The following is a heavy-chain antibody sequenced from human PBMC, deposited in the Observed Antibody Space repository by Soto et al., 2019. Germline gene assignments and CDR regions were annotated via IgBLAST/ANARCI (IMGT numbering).Heavy chain of an antibody. CDR3: ARIPYDHVWGTDRYSPNFDY. D-gene: IGHD3-16*02. Sequence: EVQLLESGGGLVQHGGSLRLSCAASGFTFSIYALSWVCQGPGKGLEWVSGISGSGDSKHYSDSLMGRFTISRDNSKSTLFLQMNSLRAEDTAVYYCARIPYDHVWGTDRYSPNFDYWGQGTQVTVSS. CDR2: ISGSGDSK. CDR1: GFTFSIYA. J-gene: IGHJ4*02. V-gene: IGHV3-23*01.